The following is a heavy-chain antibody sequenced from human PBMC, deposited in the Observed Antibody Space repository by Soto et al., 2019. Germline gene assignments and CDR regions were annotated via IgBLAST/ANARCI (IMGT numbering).Heavy chain of an antibody. CDR1: GGSISSSSYY. CDR2: IFHTGST. CDR3: ARRRIVVTTNFDY. D-gene: IGHD1-26*01. V-gene: IGHV4-39*01. J-gene: IGHJ4*02. Sequence: PSETLSLTFTVSGGSISSSSYYWGWIRQPPGKGLEWIGHIFHTGSTYYNPSLKSRVAISVDTSKNQFSLKLSSVTAKDTAVYYCARRRIVVTTNFDYWGQGTLVPVSS.